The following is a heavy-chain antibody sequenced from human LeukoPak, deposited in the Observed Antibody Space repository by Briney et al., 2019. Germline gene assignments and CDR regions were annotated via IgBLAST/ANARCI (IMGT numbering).Heavy chain of an antibody. CDR2: IYYSGST. V-gene: IGHV4-59*01. D-gene: IGHD3-22*01. Sequence: SETLSLTCTVSGGSISSYYWSWIRQPPGKGLEWIGYIYYSGSTNYNPSLKSRVTISVDTSKNQFSLKLSSVTAADTAVYYCARAVKYYYDSSGYPKWFDPWGQGTLVTVPS. CDR1: GGSISSYY. CDR3: ARAVKYYYDSSGYPKWFDP. J-gene: IGHJ5*02.